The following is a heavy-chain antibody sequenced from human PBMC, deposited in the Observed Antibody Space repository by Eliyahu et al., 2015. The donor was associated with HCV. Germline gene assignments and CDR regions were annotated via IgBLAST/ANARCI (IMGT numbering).Heavy chain of an antibody. CDR1: GGTFSSYA. V-gene: IGHV1-69*04. CDR2: IIPILGIA. CDR3: ASGEGPDCSGGSCYVDY. Sequence: QVQLVQSGAEVKKPGSSVXVSCKASGGTFSSYAISWXRQAPGQGLEWMGRIIPILGIANYAQKFQGRVTITADKSTSTAYMELSSLRSEDTAVYYCASGEGPDCSGGSCYVDYWGQGTLVTVSS. D-gene: IGHD2-15*01. J-gene: IGHJ4*02.